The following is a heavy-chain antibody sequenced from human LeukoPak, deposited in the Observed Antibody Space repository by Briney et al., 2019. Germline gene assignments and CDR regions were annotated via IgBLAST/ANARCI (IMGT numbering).Heavy chain of an antibody. CDR1: GFTFSSYG. CDR3: AKGGLLYYYDSSGYDHFDY. D-gene: IGHD3-22*01. CDR2: ISYDGSNK. Sequence: GGSLRLSCAASGFTFSSYGMHWVRKAPGKGLEWVAVISYDGSNKYYADSVKGRFTISRDNSKNTLYLQMSSLRAEDTAVYYCAKGGLLYYYDSSGYDHFDYWGQGTLVTVSS. V-gene: IGHV3-30*18. J-gene: IGHJ4*02.